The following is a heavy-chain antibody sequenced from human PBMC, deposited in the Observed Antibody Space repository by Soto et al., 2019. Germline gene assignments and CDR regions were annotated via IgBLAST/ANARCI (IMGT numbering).Heavy chain of an antibody. CDR1: GFTFSSYV. D-gene: IGHD6-13*01. CDR3: ANSSPAVNDAFDI. J-gene: IGHJ3*02. V-gene: IGHV3-23*01. Sequence: EVQLLESGGGLVQPGGSLRLSCAASGFTFSSYVMSWVRQAPGKGLEWVSAISGSGGSTYYADSVKGRFTISRDNSKNTLYLQMNSLRAEDTAVYYCANSSPAVNDAFDIWGQGTMVTVSS. CDR2: ISGSGGST.